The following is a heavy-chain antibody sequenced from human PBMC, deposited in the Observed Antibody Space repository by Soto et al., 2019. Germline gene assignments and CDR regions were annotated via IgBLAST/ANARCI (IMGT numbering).Heavy chain of an antibody. Sequence: PSVKVSCKASGGTFSSYAISWVRQAPGQGLEWMGGIIPIFGTADYAQKFQGRVTITADESTSTAYMELSSLRSEDTAVYYCARDRRIQRWLYFDYWGHGTLVTVSA. J-gene: IGHJ4*01. V-gene: IGHV1-69*13. CDR3: ARDRRIQRWLYFDY. CDR1: GGTFSSYA. D-gene: IGHD5-18*01. CDR2: IIPIFGTA.